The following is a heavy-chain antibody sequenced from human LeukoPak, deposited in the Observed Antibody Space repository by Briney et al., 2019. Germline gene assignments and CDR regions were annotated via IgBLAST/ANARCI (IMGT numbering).Heavy chain of an antibody. CDR3: ARAKNYHGSGSYYRYNWFDP. J-gene: IGHJ5*02. V-gene: IGHV4-34*01. D-gene: IGHD3-10*01. CDR2: INHSGST. Sequence: PSETLSLTCAVYGGSFSGYYWSWIRQPPGKGLEWIGEINHSGSTNYNPSLKSRVTISVDTSKNQFSPKLSSVTAADTAVYYCARAKNYHGSGSYYRYNWFDPWGQGTLVTVSS. CDR1: GGSFSGYY.